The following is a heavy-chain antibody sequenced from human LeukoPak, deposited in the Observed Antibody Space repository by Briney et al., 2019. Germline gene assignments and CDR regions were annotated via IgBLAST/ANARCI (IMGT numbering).Heavy chain of an antibody. V-gene: IGHV3-74*01. CDR2: IDPDGSTT. D-gene: IGHD1-26*01. J-gene: IGHJ5*02. Sequence: GGSLRLSCAASGFTLSSYWMHWVRQAPEEGLVWVSRIDPDGSTTNYAGSVKGRFTTSRDNAKNTLYLQMNSLRAEDTAMYYCARDGSSGSYYPSWGQGTLVSVSS. CDR3: ARDGSSGSYYPS. CDR1: GFTLSSYW.